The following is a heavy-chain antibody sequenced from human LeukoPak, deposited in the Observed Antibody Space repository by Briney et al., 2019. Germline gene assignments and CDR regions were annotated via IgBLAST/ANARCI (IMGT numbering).Heavy chain of an antibody. CDR2: INHSGSI. V-gene: IGHV4-34*01. Sequence: SETLSLTCAVYGGSFSGYYWSWIRQPPGKGLEWIGEINHSGSINYNPSLKSRVTISVDTSKNQFSLKLSSVTAADTAVYYCASAEQQPLFDYWGQGTLVTVSS. CDR1: GGSFSGYY. J-gene: IGHJ4*02. D-gene: IGHD6-13*01. CDR3: ASAEQQPLFDY.